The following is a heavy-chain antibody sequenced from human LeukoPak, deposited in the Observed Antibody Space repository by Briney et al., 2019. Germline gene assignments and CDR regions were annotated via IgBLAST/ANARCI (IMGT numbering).Heavy chain of an antibody. D-gene: IGHD2-2*01. J-gene: IGHJ4*02. CDR3: ARGETSSYDY. CDR1: GFAFSSYA. V-gene: IGHV3-23*01. CDR2: ISGSGGNT. Sequence: PGGSLRLSCAASGFAFSSYAMSWVRQAPGKGLEWVSAISGSGGNTYYADSVKGRFTISRDNSKNTVYLQMNSLRAEDTAVYYCARGETSSYDYWGQGTLVTVSS.